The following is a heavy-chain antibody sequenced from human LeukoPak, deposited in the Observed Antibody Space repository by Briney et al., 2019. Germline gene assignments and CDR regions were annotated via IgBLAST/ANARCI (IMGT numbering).Heavy chain of an antibody. CDR2: IYDSGST. D-gene: IGHD2/OR15-2a*01. J-gene: IGHJ5*02. CDR1: GGSISSGGHP. CDR3: ARESNINNWFDP. V-gene: IGHV4-30-2*06. Sequence: PSETLSLTCIVSGGSISSGGHPWSWIRQSPGKGLEWIGYIYDSGSTFYNPSLKSRVTMSMDRSNNQFSLKLSSVTAADTAVYYCARESNINNWFDPWGQGTLVTVSS.